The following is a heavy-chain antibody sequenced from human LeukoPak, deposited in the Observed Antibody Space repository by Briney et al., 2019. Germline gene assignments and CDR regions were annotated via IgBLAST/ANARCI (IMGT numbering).Heavy chain of an antibody. Sequence: ASVKVSCKASGYTFTGYYMHWVRQAPGQGLEWMGWINPNSGGTNYAQKLQGRVTMTTDTSTSTAYMELRSLRSDDTAVYYCARSRGSGSPPAGYWGQGTLVTVSS. J-gene: IGHJ4*02. D-gene: IGHD3-10*01. CDR1: GYTFTGYY. V-gene: IGHV1-2*02. CDR3: ARSRGSGSPPAGY. CDR2: INPNSGGT.